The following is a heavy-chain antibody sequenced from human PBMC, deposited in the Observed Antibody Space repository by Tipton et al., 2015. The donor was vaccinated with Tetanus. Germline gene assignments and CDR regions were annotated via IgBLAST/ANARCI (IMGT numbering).Heavy chain of an antibody. D-gene: IGHD1-1*01. CDR2: IIPLFGTI. J-gene: IGHJ6*02. CDR1: GGTFGSYA. CDR3: AGGHCHDPKTFYAMDR. V-gene: IGHV1-69*06. Sequence: QSGAEVKKPGSSVKVSCEASGGTFGSYAVNWVRQAPGQGLEWMGGIIPLFGTIEYSQKFQGRVTITADKSSSPAYMELNSLTSEDTAVYYCAGGHCHDPKTFYAMDRWGPGTTVTVSS.